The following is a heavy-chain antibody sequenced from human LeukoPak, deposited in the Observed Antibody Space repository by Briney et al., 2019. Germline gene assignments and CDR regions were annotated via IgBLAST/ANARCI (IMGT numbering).Heavy chain of an antibody. CDR2: ISGYDGNR. Sequence: ASVKVSCKASGYIFTSYGISWVRQAPGQGLEWMGWISGYDGNRNYAQKFQGRVTMTRNTSISTAYMELSSLRSEDTAVYYCAREVVGASNADYWGQGTLVTVSS. CDR1: GYIFTSYG. V-gene: IGHV1-18*01. J-gene: IGHJ4*02. D-gene: IGHD1-26*01. CDR3: AREVVGASNADY.